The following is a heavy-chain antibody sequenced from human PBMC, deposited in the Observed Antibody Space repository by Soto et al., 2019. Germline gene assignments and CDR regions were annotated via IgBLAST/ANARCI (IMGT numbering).Heavy chain of an antibody. CDR3: ARDPATRGELFDY. J-gene: IGHJ4*02. CDR2: IYTSGSP. V-gene: IGHV4-31*03. D-gene: IGHD1-7*01. Sequence: SATISFRCTVSSGWISSGGYYWSWIRQHPRQGLEWIGYIYTSGSPNYNPSLQSRVTISVDTSKNQFSLKLNSVTAVDTAVYYCARDPATRGELFDYGGQGTLVTVSS. CDR1: SGWISSGGYY.